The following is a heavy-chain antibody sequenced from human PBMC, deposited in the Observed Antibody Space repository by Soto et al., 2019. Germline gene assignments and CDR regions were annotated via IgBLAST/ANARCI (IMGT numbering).Heavy chain of an antibody. CDR2: ISKSDYT. CDR1: GFTFSSYG. D-gene: IGHD2-2*01. Sequence: GGSLRLSCAASGFTFSSYGINWVRQAPGKGLEWVSSISKSDYTYYSDSVTGRFTISRDNAKNSVSLQMNTLRVEDTAVYYCAREDSIIIPAASDFWGQGTLVTVSS. V-gene: IGHV3-21*01. CDR3: AREDSIIIPAASDF. J-gene: IGHJ4*02.